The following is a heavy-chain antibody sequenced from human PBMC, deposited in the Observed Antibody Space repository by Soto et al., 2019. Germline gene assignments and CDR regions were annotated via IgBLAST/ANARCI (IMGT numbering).Heavy chain of an antibody. CDR1: GGSISSGDYY. J-gene: IGHJ5*02. V-gene: IGHV4-30-4*01. CDR3: ARGGSSWYGNWFDP. Sequence: SETLSLTCTVSGGSISSGDYYWSWIRQPPGKGLEWIGYIYYSGSTYYNPSLKSRVTISVDTSKNQFSLKLSSVTAADTAVYYCARGGSSWYGNWFDPWGQGTLVTVSS. CDR2: IYYSGST. D-gene: IGHD6-13*01.